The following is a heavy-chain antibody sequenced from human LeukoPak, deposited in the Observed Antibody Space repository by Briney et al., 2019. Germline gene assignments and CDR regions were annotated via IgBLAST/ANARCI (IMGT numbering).Heavy chain of an antibody. CDR2: IGSGGDT. V-gene: IGHV3-13*01. CDR3: ARDLWKYQLLYQFDY. J-gene: IGHJ4*02. D-gene: IGHD2-2*02. CDR1: GFTFSTYD. Sequence: GGSLRLSCAASGFTFSTYDFHWVRKPTGKGLEWVSAIGSGGDTYYLDSVKGRFTISRENAKNSFFLQMNSLRAGDTAVYYCARDLWKYQLLYQFDYWGQGTLVTVSS.